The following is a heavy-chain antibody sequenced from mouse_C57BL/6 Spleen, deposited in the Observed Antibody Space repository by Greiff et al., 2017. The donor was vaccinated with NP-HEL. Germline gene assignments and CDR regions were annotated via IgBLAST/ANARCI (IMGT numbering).Heavy chain of an antibody. J-gene: IGHJ3*01. CDR1: GYTFTSYG. CDR2: IYPRSGNT. V-gene: IGHV1-81*01. D-gene: IGHD2-1*01. Sequence: QVQLKQSGAELARPGASVKLSCKASGYTFTSYGISWVKQRTGQGLEWIGEIYPRSGNTYYNEKFKGKATLTADKSSSTAYMELRSLTSEDSAVYFCARSLASTAAYWGQGTLVTVSA. CDR3: ARSLASTAAY.